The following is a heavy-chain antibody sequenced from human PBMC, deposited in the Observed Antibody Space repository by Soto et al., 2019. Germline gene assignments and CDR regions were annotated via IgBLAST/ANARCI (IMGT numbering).Heavy chain of an antibody. D-gene: IGHD3-22*01. CDR2: IIPMFGKA. V-gene: IGHV1-69*13. CDR1: SGTFMRDA. J-gene: IGHJ4*02. Sequence: GXSLKRYFKNASGTFMRDAIRWVRQAPGQGLEWMGGIIPMFGKANYAQKFQGRVTITADESTSTGYMELRSLISEDTAVYYCARDGTLYDSSGYYYVYWGQGTLVTVSS. CDR3: ARDGTLYDSSGYYYVY.